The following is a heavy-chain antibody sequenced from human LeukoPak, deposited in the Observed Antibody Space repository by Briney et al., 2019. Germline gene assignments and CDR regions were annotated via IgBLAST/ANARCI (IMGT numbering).Heavy chain of an antibody. V-gene: IGHV4-34*01. Sequence: SETLSLTCAVYGGSFSGYYWSWIRQPPGKGLEWIGEINHSGSTNYNPSLKSRVTISVDTPKNQFSLKLSSVTAADTAVYYCASLGSGSYSSVDYWGQGTLVTVSS. CDR2: INHSGST. CDR1: GGSFSGYY. CDR3: ASLGSGSYSSVDY. D-gene: IGHD3-10*01. J-gene: IGHJ4*02.